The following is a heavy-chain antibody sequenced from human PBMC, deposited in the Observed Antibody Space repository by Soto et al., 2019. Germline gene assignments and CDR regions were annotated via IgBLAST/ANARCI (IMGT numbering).Heavy chain of an antibody. D-gene: IGHD1-1*01. CDR1: GFTFSLYS. CDR3: AITTLGTWTGYDH. Sequence: EVQLVESGGGLVQPGGSLRLSCAASGFTFSLYSMNWVRQAPGKGLEWVSYIGSDGSTIYYADSVKGRFTITRDSAKKSLFLQMNSLRDEDTAVYYCAITTLGTWTGYDHWGQGALVSLSS. V-gene: IGHV3-48*02. J-gene: IGHJ4*02. CDR2: IGSDGSTI.